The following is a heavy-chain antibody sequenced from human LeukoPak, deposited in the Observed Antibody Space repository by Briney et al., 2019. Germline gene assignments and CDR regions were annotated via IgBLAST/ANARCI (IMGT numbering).Heavy chain of an antibody. CDR3: ARLRVGGIYYYYYYIDV. V-gene: IGHV3-7*01. D-gene: IGHD2-15*01. J-gene: IGHJ6*03. CDR1: GFTFSSYW. Sequence: QASGSLSLSCAASGFTFSSYWRSWVRQAPGKGLEWVANIKQDGSEKYYVDSVKGRFTISRDNAKNSMYLQMNSLRAEDTAVSYCARLRVGGIYYYYYYIDVWGKGTTVTVSS. CDR2: IKQDGSEK.